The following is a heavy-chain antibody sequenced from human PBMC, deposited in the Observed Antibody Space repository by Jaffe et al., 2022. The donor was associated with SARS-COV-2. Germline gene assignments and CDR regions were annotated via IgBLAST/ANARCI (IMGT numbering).Heavy chain of an antibody. CDR2: IMSNVNGART. Sequence: EVQLVESGGGLVKPGGSLRLSCAASGLTFNNAWMSWVRQAPGKGLEWVGRIMSNVNGARTDYAAPVKDRFTISRDDSKNTLFLQMVSLKTEDTGVYYCTTLGGGGTSGEAYWGLGTLVTVSS. CDR1: GLTFNNAW. CDR3: TTLGGGGTSGEAY. V-gene: IGHV3-15*01. D-gene: IGHD2-2*01. J-gene: IGHJ4*02.